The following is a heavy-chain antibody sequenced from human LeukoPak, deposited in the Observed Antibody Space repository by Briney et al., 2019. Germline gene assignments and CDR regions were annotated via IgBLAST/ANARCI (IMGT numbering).Heavy chain of an antibody. Sequence: ASVKVSCKASGYTFTSYYMHWVRQAPGQGLEWMGIINPSGGSTSYAQKFRGRVTMTRDMSTSTVYMELSSLRSEDTAVYYCAGSPYDYYMDVWGKGTTVTVSS. V-gene: IGHV1-46*01. CDR1: GYTFTSYY. CDR2: INPSGGST. J-gene: IGHJ6*03. CDR3: AGSPYDYYMDV. D-gene: IGHD1-26*01.